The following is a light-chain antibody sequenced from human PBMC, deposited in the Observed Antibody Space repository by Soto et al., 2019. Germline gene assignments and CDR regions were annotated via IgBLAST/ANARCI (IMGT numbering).Light chain of an antibody. CDR3: QQRSNWPWT. V-gene: IGKV3-11*01. CDR2: DAS. J-gene: IGKJ1*01. CDR1: QSVSSY. Sequence: EIVLTQSPATLSLSPGERATLSCRASQSVSSYLAWYQQKPGQAPRLLIYDASNRATAIPARFSGSGSGTDFTLTISSLEIDDFAGYSFQQRSNWPWTSGQGTKVEIK.